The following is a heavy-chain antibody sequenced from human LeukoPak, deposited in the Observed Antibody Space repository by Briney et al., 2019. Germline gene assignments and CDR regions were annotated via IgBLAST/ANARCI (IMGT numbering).Heavy chain of an antibody. CDR2: ISGSGGST. V-gene: IGHV3-23*01. CDR1: GFTFSNYA. D-gene: IGHD2-15*01. CDR3: AKGCGGSCYSEFDY. Sequence: GGSLRLSCAASGFTFSNYAMSWVRQAPEKGLECVSGISGSGGSTYYADSVKGRFTISRDNSKNTLYLQMNSLRAEDTAIYYCAKGCGGSCYSEFDYWGQGTLVTVSS. J-gene: IGHJ4*02.